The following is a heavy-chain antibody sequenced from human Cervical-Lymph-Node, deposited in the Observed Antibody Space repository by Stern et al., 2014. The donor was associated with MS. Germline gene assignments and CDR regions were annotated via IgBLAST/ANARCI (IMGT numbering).Heavy chain of an antibody. CDR1: GFTLTSHG. J-gene: IGHJ3*02. Sequence: VQLVESGGGVVQPGRSLRLSCAASGFTLTSHGMHWVRQAPGKRLEWVAVICAAGNNKYYADSVKDRFTISRDTSQNTLFMQMNSLRVEDTAVYYCARDRDTNNYYWGYEAFDIWGQGTMVTVSS. V-gene: IGHV3-33*01. D-gene: IGHD3-22*01. CDR2: ICAAGNNK. CDR3: ARDRDTNNYYWGYEAFDI.